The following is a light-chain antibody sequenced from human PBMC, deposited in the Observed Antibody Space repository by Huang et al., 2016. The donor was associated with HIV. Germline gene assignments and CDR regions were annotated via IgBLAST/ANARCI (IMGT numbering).Light chain of an antibody. CDR1: QNIIYN. CDR2: GTS. J-gene: IGKJ1*01. CDR3: QQYHAWPPVT. V-gene: IGKV3-15*01. Sequence: EIMMTQSPDTLSVSPGERATLSCRASQNIIYNLAWYQQRPGQAPRLLIYGTSTRAPVISGRFSGSGSGTEFTLTISRLQSDDLGVYYCQQYHAWPPVTFGQGTNVEI.